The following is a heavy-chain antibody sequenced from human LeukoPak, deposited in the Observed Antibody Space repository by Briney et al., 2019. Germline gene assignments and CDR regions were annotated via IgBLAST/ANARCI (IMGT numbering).Heavy chain of an antibody. CDR3: ATDNPGEYSSSWPKY. J-gene: IGHJ4*02. V-gene: IGHV1-24*01. CDR2: FDPEDGET. Sequence: VASVKVSCKVSGYTLTELSMHWVRQAPGKGLEWMGGFDPEDGETIYAQKFQGRVTMTEDTSTDTAYMELSSLRSEDTAVYYCATDNPGEYSSSWPKYWGQGTLVTVSS. D-gene: IGHD6-13*01. CDR1: GYTLTELS.